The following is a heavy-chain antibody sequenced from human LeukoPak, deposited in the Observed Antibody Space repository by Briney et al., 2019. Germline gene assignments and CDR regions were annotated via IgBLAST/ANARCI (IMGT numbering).Heavy chain of an antibody. V-gene: IGHV4-61*02. Sequence: PSETLSLTCTVSGGSIRRGDFYWNWIRQPAGRGLEWIGRIYTTGSTNYSPSLKSRVSISVDASKNQFSLKLSSVTAADTAVYYCARSSHYYDSSGHDYWGQGTLVTVSS. D-gene: IGHD3-22*01. CDR3: ARSSHYYDSSGHDY. J-gene: IGHJ4*02. CDR2: IYTTGST. CDR1: GGSIRRGDFY.